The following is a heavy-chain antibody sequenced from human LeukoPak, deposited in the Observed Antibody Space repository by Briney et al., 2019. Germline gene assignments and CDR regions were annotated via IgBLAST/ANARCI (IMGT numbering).Heavy chain of an antibody. CDR2: IYYSGST. Sequence: SQTLSLTCTVSGGSISSGDYYWGWIRQPPRKGLEWIGYIYYSGSTYYNPSLKSRITISVDTSKNQFSLKLSSVTAADTAMYYCARLLSSGVSYYFDYWGQGTLVTVSS. CDR1: GGSISSGDYY. V-gene: IGHV4-30-4*01. CDR3: ARLLSSGVSYYFDY. D-gene: IGHD3-22*01. J-gene: IGHJ4*02.